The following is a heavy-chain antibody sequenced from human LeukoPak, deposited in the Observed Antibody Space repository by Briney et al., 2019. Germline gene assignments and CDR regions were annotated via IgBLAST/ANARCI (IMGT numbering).Heavy chain of an antibody. Sequence: SETLSLTCTGGVAGNSSYCGGWIRQHPGKGLEWIGYIYYSGSTNYNPSLKSRVTISVDTSKNQFSLKLSSVTAADTAVYYCAREVDGHFDYWGQGTLVTVSS. J-gene: IGHJ4*02. CDR3: AREVDGHFDY. D-gene: IGHD5-24*01. CDR1: VAGNSSYC. CDR2: IYYSGST. V-gene: IGHV4-59*01.